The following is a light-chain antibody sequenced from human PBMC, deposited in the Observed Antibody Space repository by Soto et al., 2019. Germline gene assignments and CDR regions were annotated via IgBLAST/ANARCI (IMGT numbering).Light chain of an antibody. CDR2: DVT. J-gene: IGLJ3*02. CDR3: SSYTNKDTLL. CDR1: SSDVGGYDH. V-gene: IGLV2-14*03. Sequence: QSALTQPASVSGSPGQSITISCTGNSSDVGGYDHVSWYQQHPGKAPKLIIYDVTVRPSGISPRFSGSKSDNTASLAVSGLQPEDEADYYCSSYTNKDTLLFGGGTKLTVL.